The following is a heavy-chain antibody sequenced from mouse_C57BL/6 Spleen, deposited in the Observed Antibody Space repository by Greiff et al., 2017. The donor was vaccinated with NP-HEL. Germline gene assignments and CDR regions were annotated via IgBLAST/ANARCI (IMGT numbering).Heavy chain of an antibody. CDR1: GYTFTSYD. V-gene: IGHV1-85*01. Sequence: VQLQQSGPELVKPGASVKLSCKASGYTFTSYDINWVKPRPGQGLEWIGWIYPRDGSTKYNEKFKGKATLTVDTSSSTAYMELHSLTSEDSAVYFCARTVVATEDYFDYWGQGTTLTVSS. CDR3: ARTVVATEDYFDY. CDR2: IYPRDGST. D-gene: IGHD1-1*01. J-gene: IGHJ2*01.